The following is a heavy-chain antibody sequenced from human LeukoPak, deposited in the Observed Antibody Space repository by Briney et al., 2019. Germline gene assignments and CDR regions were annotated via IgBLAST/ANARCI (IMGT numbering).Heavy chain of an antibody. D-gene: IGHD4-17*01. V-gene: IGHV4-38-2*02. J-gene: IGHJ3*02. CDR1: GFSVRSGYY. CDR3: ARDGNYGDSGLDGFDI. CDR2: IYQSGSP. Sequence: SETLSLTCTVSGFSVRSGYYWGWIRQPPGKGLEWIGSIYQSGSPQYNPSLKSRVTISVDTSKNQFSLKVSSVTAADTAVYFCARDGNYGDSGLDGFDIWGQGTMVTVSS.